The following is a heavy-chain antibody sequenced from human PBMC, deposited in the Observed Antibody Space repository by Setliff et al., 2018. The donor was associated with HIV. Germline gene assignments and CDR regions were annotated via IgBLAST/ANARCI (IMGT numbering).Heavy chain of an antibody. J-gene: IGHJ3*02. V-gene: IGHV5-51*01. CDR1: GYSFSIYW. Sequence: GESLTISCKGSGYSFSIYWIGWVRQMPGKGLEWMGIIYPGDSDTRYSPSFQGQVTISADKSISTAYLQWSSLKASDTAMYYCARQRDYDILTGRNDAFDIWGQGTMGT. CDR3: ARQRDYDILTGRNDAFDI. CDR2: IYPGDSDT. D-gene: IGHD3-9*01.